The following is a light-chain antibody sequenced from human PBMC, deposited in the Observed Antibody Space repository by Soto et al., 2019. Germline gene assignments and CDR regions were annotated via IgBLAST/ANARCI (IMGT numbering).Light chain of an antibody. CDR3: QVWDVSTFHPDL. CDR1: SSNIGAGYD. CDR2: GTS. V-gene: IGLV1-40*01. Sequence: QSVLTQPPSVSGAPGQRVTISCTGSSSNIGAGYDVHWYQQLPGTTPKLLIYGTSNRPSGVPARFSGSKSGTSASLAISRVEAGDEADYYCQVWDVSTFHPDLFGTGTKVTVL. J-gene: IGLJ1*01.